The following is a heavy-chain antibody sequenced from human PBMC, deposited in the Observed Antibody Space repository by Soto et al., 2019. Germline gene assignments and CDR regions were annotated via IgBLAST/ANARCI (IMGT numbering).Heavy chain of an antibody. D-gene: IGHD3-16*02. Sequence: GGSLRLSCAASGFTFSSYAMSWVRQAPGKGLEWVSSISGSGGSTYYADSVKGRLTISRDNSKNTLYLQMNSLSAEDTAVYYCAKASTGVIVPGTFDYWGQGTLVTVSS. V-gene: IGHV3-23*01. J-gene: IGHJ4*02. CDR2: ISGSGGST. CDR1: GFTFSSYA. CDR3: AKASTGVIVPGTFDY.